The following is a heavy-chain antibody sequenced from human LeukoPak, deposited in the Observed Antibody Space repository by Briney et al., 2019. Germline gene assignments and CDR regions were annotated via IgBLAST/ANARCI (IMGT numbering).Heavy chain of an antibody. D-gene: IGHD3-3*01. CDR2: INHSGST. V-gene: IGHV4-34*01. CDR3: ARGKYDFWSGYMDYFDY. CDR1: GGSFSGYY. J-gene: IGHJ4*02. Sequence: SETLSLTCAVYGGSFSGYYWSWIRQPPGKGLEWIGEINHSGSTNYNLSLKSRVTISVDTSKNQFSLKLSSVTAADTAVYYCARGKYDFWSGYMDYFDYWGQGTLVTVSS.